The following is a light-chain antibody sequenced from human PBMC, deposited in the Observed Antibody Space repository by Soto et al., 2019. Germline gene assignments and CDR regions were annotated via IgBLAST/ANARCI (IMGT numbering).Light chain of an antibody. CDR1: SSDIGSYNY. V-gene: IGLV2-14*03. CDR2: DVS. J-gene: IGLJ2*01. Sequence: QSVLTQPASLSGSPGQSITISCTGTSSDIGSYNYISWYQQHPGKAPKLMIFDVSYRPSGISDRFSGSKSGNTASLTISWLQAEDEADYYCSSYTSSSTVVFGGGTKVTVL. CDR3: SSYTSSSTVV.